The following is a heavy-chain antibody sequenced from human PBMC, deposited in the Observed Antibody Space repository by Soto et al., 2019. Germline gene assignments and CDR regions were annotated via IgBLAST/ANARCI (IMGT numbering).Heavy chain of an antibody. D-gene: IGHD3-10*01. J-gene: IGHJ5*02. Sequence: EVQLVESGGGLVQPGGSLRLSCAASGFIFSSYDMNWVRQAPGKGLKWVSYISSGSGNILYADSVKGRFTISRDNAKNSLYLQVNSLRAEDTAVYYCARTYGTGSLNWFDPWGQGTLVTVSS. CDR1: GFIFSSYD. CDR2: ISSGSGNI. CDR3: ARTYGTGSLNWFDP. V-gene: IGHV3-48*04.